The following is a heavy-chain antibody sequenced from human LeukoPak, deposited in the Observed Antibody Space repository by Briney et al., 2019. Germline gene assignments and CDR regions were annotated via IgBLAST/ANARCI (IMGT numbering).Heavy chain of an antibody. V-gene: IGHV5-51*07. D-gene: IGHD6-13*01. CDR2: IYPGDSDT. Sequence: GESLKISXKGSGYSFTSYWIGWVHQMPGKGLEWMGIIYPGDSDTIFSPSFQGQVTISADKSISTAYLQWSSLKASDTAMYYCAASPGIAAAGFDYWGQGTLVTVSS. CDR1: GYSFTSYW. J-gene: IGHJ4*02. CDR3: AASPGIAAAGFDY.